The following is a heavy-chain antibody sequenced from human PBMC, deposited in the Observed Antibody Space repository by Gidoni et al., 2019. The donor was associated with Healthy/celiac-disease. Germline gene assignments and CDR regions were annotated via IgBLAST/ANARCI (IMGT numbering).Heavy chain of an antibody. Sequence: MGIIYLGDSDTRYSPSFQGQVTISADKSISTAYLQWSSLKASDTAMYYCARSYSSGFGAWGYWGQGTLVTVSS. CDR3: ARSYSSGFGAWGY. D-gene: IGHD6-19*01. V-gene: IGHV5-51*01. CDR2: IYLGDSDT. J-gene: IGHJ4*02.